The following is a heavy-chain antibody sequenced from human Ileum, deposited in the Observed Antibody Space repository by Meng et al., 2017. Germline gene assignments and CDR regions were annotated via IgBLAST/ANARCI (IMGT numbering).Heavy chain of an antibody. CDR3: TRSNYDTLTDDDAFDV. V-gene: IGHV3-49*03. J-gene: IGHJ3*01. CDR1: GFTFGVYA. CDR2: IRSKDFGAPT. D-gene: IGHD3-9*01. Sequence: GESLKISCTASGFTFGVYAVSWFRQAPGKGLEWVGFIRSKDFGAPTQYAASVKDRFTISRDDSKSIAYLQMNSLKTEDTAVYYCTRSNYDTLTDDDAFDVWGQGTRVT.